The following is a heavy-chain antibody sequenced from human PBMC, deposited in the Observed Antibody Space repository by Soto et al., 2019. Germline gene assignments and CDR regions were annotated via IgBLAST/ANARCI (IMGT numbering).Heavy chain of an antibody. J-gene: IGHJ3*02. CDR1: GYSFTSYW. D-gene: IGHD3-22*01. CDR2: IYPGDSDT. Sequence: PGESLKISCKASGYSFTSYWIGWVRQMPGKGLEWMGIIYPGDSDTRYSPSFQGQVTISADKSISTAYLQWSSLKASDTAMYYCARGEPYYYDSSGYPRAFDIWGQGTMVTVSS. V-gene: IGHV5-51*01. CDR3: ARGEPYYYDSSGYPRAFDI.